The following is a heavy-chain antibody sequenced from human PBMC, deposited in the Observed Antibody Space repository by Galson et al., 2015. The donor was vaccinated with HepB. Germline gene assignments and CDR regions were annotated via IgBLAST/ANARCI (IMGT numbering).Heavy chain of an antibody. Sequence: SCKDSGYTFAKYALHWVRQAPGQRLQWMGWINAGTGNTKYSQKFQGRAIITRDTSATTVYLDLSSLTSEDTAVYFCARTASWAFDFWGQGTLVTVSS. CDR2: INAGTGNT. V-gene: IGHV1-3*01. J-gene: IGHJ4*02. CDR3: ARTASWAFDF. D-gene: IGHD2-2*01. CDR1: GYTFAKYA.